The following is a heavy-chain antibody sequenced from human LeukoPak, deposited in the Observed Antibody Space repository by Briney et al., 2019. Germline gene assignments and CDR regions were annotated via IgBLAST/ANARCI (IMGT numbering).Heavy chain of an antibody. CDR1: GYTFTSYG. D-gene: IGHD6-19*01. Sequence: GASVKVSCKASGYTFTSYGISWVRQAPGQGLEWIGWISAYNGNTNYAQKLQGRVTMTTDTSTSTAYMELRSLRSDDTAVYYCARGGGGWYCYVMGNGFDPWGQGTLVTVSS. J-gene: IGHJ5*02. V-gene: IGHV1-18*01. CDR3: ARGGGGWYCYVMGNGFDP. CDR2: ISAYNGNT.